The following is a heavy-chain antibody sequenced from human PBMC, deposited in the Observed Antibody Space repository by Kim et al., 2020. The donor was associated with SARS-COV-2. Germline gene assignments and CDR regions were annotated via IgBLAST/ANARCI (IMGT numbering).Heavy chain of an antibody. J-gene: IGHJ6*02. CDR2: TYYRSKWYN. CDR1: GDSVSSNSAA. CDR3: ARDIITIFGVVMAYGMDV. Sequence: SQTLSLTCAISGDSVSSNSAAWNWIRQSPSRGLEWLGRTYYRSKWYNDYAVSVKSRITINPDTSKNQFSLQLNSVTPEDTAVYYCARDIITIFGVVMAYGMDVWGQGTTVTVSS. V-gene: IGHV6-1*01. D-gene: IGHD3-3*01.